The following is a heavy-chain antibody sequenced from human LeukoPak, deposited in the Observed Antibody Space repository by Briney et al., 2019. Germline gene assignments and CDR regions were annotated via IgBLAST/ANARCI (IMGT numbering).Heavy chain of an antibody. CDR2: ISGSGGST. V-gene: IGHV3-23*01. CDR1: GFTLSSYA. J-gene: IGHJ4*02. CDR3: ATGDPGIAAAGTDY. Sequence: PGGSLRLSCAASGFTLSSYAMSWVRQSPGKGLEWVSVISGSGGSTNYADSVKGRFTISRDNSKNTLYLQMNSLRAEDTAVYYCATGDPGIAAAGTDYWGQGTLVTVSS. D-gene: IGHD6-13*01.